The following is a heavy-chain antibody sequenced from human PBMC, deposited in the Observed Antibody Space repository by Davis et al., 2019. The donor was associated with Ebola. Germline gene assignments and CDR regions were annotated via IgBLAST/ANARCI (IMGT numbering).Heavy chain of an antibody. CDR1: GYTFTSYY. CDR2: ISAYNGNT. D-gene: IGHD5-24*01. V-gene: IGHV1-18*04. J-gene: IGHJ4*02. CDR3: ARDLPVEMATPGDY. Sequence: ASVKVSCTASGYTFTSYYMHWVRQAPGQGLEWMGWISAYNGNTNYAQKLQGRVTMTTDTSTSTAYMELRSLRSDDTAVYYCARDLPVEMATPGDYWGQGTLVTVSS.